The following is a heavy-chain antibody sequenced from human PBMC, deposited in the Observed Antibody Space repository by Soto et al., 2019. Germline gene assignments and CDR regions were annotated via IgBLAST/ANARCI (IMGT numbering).Heavy chain of an antibody. V-gene: IGHV5-51*03. D-gene: IGHD2-15*01. CDR3: ARRPADRDCSGGSCSWFDP. CDR2: IYPGDSDT. CDR1: GYSFTSYW. J-gene: IGHJ5*02. Sequence: EVQLVQSGAEVKKPGESLKISCKGSGYSFTSYWIGWVRQMPGKGLEWMGIIYPGDSDTRYSPSFQGQVTISADKSISTAYLQWSSLKASDTAMYYCARRPADRDCSGGSCSWFDPWGQGTLVTVSS.